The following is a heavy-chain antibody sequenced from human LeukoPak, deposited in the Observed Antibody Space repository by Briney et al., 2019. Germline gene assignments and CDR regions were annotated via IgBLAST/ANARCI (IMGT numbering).Heavy chain of an antibody. CDR2: IYYSGST. J-gene: IGHJ6*02. V-gene: IGHV4-39*01. Sequence: SETLSLTCTVSGASISSSSYYWGWIRQPPGKGLEWIGSIYYSGSTYYNPSLKSRVTISVDTSKNQFSLKLSSVTAADTAVYYCASQTRGMDVWGQGTTVTVSS. CDR3: ASQTRGMDV. CDR1: GASISSSSYY.